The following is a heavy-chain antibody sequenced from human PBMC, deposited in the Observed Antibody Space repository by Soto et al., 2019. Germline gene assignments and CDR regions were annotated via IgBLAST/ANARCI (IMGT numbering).Heavy chain of an antibody. V-gene: IGHV1-3*04. Sequence: ASVKVSCNASGYPFIYYPIHWVRQAPGQGLEWVGWINIGNGNTESSQKFQGRVTITTDTSTSTAYMELRSLRSDDTAVYYCARDFPGYYDSSGYYWFDPWGQGTLVTVSA. D-gene: IGHD3-22*01. CDR2: INIGNGNT. CDR1: GYPFIYYP. CDR3: ARDFPGYYDSSGYYWFDP. J-gene: IGHJ5*02.